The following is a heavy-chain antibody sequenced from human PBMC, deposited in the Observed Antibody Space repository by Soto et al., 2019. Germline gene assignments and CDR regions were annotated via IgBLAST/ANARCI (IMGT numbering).Heavy chain of an antibody. CDR1: GSTFSSYS. CDR2: ISSSSSTI. CDR3: ARADSGYAHGYYYYGMDV. J-gene: IGHJ6*02. D-gene: IGHD5-12*01. Sequence: QPGGSLRLSCAASGSTFSSYSMNWVRQAPGKGLEWVSYISSSSSTIYYADSVKGRFTISRDNAKNSLYLQMNSLRAEDTAVYYCARADSGYAHGYYYYGMDVWGQGTTVTVSS. V-gene: IGHV3-48*01.